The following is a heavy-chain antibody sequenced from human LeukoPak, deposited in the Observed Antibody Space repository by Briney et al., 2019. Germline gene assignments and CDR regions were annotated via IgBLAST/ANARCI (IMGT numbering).Heavy chain of an antibody. J-gene: IGHJ6*02. CDR1: GFTFSSYW. V-gene: IGHV3-7*01. D-gene: IGHD3-22*01. CDR3: ARDRGYYYDSSMDV. CDR2: IKQDGSEK. Sequence: GGSLRLSCAASGFTFSSYWMSWVRQAPGKGLEWVANIKQDGSEKYYVDSVKGRFTISRDNAKNSLYLQMNSLRAEDTAVYYCARDRGYYYDSSMDVWGQGTTVIVSS.